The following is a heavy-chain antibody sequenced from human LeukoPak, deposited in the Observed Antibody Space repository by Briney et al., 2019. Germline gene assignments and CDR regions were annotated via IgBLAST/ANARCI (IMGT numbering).Heavy chain of an antibody. Sequence: GGSLRLSCAASGFTFSSYAMHWVRQAPGKGLEWVAVISYDGSNKYYADSVKGRFTISRDNSKNTLYLQMNSLRAEDTAVYYCARSGYSPYYYYMDVWGKGTTVTVSS. CDR2: ISYDGSNK. D-gene: IGHD3-22*01. CDR1: GFTFSSYA. CDR3: ARSGYSPYYYYMDV. J-gene: IGHJ6*03. V-gene: IGHV3-30-3*01.